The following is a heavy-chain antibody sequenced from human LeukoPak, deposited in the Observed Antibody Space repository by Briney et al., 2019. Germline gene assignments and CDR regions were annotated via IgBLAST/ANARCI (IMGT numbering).Heavy chain of an antibody. Sequence: GGSLRLSCATSDFTFSRHWMHWVRQASGKGLVWVSRIISDGSSISYADSVKGRFTISRDNAKNTLYLQMNSLRVEDTAMYYCARGHVAGSDRHWDYWGQGALVTVSS. CDR3: ARGHVAGSDRHWDY. CDR2: IISDGSSI. D-gene: IGHD6-19*01. CDR1: DFTFSRHW. J-gene: IGHJ4*02. V-gene: IGHV3-74*01.